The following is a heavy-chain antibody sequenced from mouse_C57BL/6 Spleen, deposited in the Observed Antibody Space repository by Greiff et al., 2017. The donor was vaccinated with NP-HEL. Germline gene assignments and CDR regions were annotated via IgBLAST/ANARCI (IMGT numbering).Heavy chain of an antibody. CDR3: ARSLFDYAMDY. Sequence: EVHLVESGGGLVKPGGSLKLSCAASGFTFSDYGMHWVRQAPEKGLEWVAYISSGSSTTYYADTVKGRFTISRDNAKNTLFLQMTSLRSEDTAMYYCARSLFDYAMDYWGQGTSVTVSS. J-gene: IGHJ4*01. V-gene: IGHV5-17*01. CDR2: ISSGSSTT. CDR1: GFTFSDYG. D-gene: IGHD6-1*01.